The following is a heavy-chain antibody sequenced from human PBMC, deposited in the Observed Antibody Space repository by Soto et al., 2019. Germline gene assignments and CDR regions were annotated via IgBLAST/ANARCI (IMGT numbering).Heavy chain of an antibody. V-gene: IGHV3-49*03. J-gene: IGHJ4*02. Sequence: GGSLRLSCTASGFTFGDYAMSWFLQAPGKGLAWVGFIRSKAYGGTTEYAASVKGRFTISRDDSKSIAYLQINSLKTEDTAVYYCTRDPGYCSSTSCYHFDYWGQGTLVTVS. D-gene: IGHD2-2*01. CDR3: TRDPGYCSSTSCYHFDY. CDR1: GFTFGDYA. CDR2: IRSKAYGGTT.